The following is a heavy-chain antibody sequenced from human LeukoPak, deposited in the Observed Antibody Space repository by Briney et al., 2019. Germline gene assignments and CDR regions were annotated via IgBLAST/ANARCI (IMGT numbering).Heavy chain of an antibody. CDR3: ARFLGYCSGGSCYFDY. J-gene: IGHJ4*02. CDR1: GYTFTGYY. Sequence: ASVKVSCKASGYTFTGYYMHWVRQAPGHGLEWMGWINPNSGGTQYAQKFQGRVTMTRDTSISTAYMELSSLKSDDTAVYYCARFLGYCSGGSCYFDYWGQGTLVTVSS. CDR2: INPNSGGT. V-gene: IGHV1-2*02. D-gene: IGHD2-15*01.